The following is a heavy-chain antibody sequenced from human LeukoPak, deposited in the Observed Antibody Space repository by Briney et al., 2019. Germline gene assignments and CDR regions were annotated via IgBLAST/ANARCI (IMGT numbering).Heavy chain of an antibody. D-gene: IGHD2-2*01. CDR2: IYYSGST. CDR1: GGSISSYY. Sequence: SETLSLTCTVSGGSISSYYWSWIRQPPGKGLEWIGYIYYSGSTNYNPSLKSRVTISVDTSKNQFSLKLSSVTAADTAVYYCARVPGSMASPKFDYWGQGTLVTVSS. CDR3: ARVPGSMASPKFDY. J-gene: IGHJ4*02. V-gene: IGHV4-59*01.